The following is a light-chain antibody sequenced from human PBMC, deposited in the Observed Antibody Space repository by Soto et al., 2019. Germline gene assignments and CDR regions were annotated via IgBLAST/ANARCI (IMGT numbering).Light chain of an antibody. CDR1: QSVRTKC. CDR2: RAS. CDR3: QQYSGFPWT. Sequence: DIVLTQSPDIVSLSPGDTITLSCKASQSVRTKCIAWYRQRPGQAPSLLITRASTRASGVPDRISGEGSETDFTLTVRSLEPGDSAVYYCQQYSGFPWTFGQGTKVEIK. J-gene: IGKJ1*01. V-gene: IGKV3-20*01.